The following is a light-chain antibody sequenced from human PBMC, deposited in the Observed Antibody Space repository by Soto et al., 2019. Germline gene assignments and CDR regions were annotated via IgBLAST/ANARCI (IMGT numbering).Light chain of an antibody. V-gene: IGLV1-40*01. Sequence: QSVLTQPPSVSGAPGQRVTISCTGSSSNIGAGYDVHWYQQLPGTAPKLIIYGTSNRPSWVPDRFSGSKSGTSASLAITGLQAEDEADYYCQSYDSSLSGYVFGTGTKLTVL. CDR1: SSNIGAGYD. J-gene: IGLJ1*01. CDR2: GTS. CDR3: QSYDSSLSGYV.